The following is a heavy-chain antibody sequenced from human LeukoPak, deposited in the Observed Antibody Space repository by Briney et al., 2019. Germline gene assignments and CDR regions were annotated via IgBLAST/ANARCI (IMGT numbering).Heavy chain of an antibody. D-gene: IGHD6-6*01. Sequence: GESLKISCQGSGYKFSNYWIAWVRQLPGRGLECMGIIYPDDSDARYSPSFQGQVTLSADKSISTAFLQWSSLEASDTAMYYCARTYRSSDPLDYWGQGTLVTVSS. J-gene: IGHJ4*02. CDR2: IYPDDSDA. CDR3: ARTYRSSDPLDY. V-gene: IGHV5-51*01. CDR1: GYKFSNYW.